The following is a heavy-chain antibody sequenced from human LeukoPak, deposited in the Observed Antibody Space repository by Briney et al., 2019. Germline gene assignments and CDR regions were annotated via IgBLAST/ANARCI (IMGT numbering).Heavy chain of an antibody. CDR2: ITSSSSKM. V-gene: IGHV3-11*01. CDR3: ARRIVAAGGYFDS. CDR1: GFIFSDHY. J-gene: IGHJ4*02. Sequence: GGSQRLSCAASGFIFSDHYMSWIRQAPGKGLEWISYITSSSSKMFYADSVKGRFTISRDNSKNSLFLQMDSLRVEDTAVYYCARRIVAAGGYFDSWGQGILVIVSS. D-gene: IGHD5-12*01.